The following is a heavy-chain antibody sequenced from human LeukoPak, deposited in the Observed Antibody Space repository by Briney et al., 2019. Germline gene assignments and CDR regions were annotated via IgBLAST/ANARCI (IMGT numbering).Heavy chain of an antibody. J-gene: IGHJ4*02. CDR3: ARMVSGRNFRFDC. CDR1: GFNFDEYG. V-gene: IGHV3-20*04. Sequence: PGGSLRLSRAASGFNFDEYGMSWVRQAPAKGLEWVSGVSWNGGGTGYADSVRGRFTISRDNAKNSLYLHMDSVTAEDTALYYCARMVSGRNFRFDCWGQGTLVTVSS. D-gene: IGHD1-26*01. CDR2: VSWNGGGT.